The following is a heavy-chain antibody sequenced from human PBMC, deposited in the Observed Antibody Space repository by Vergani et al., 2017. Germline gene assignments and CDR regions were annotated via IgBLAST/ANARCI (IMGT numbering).Heavy chain of an antibody. CDR3: AREGLNDFWSGYLSYVNHYYYYYYMDV. J-gene: IGHJ6*03. V-gene: IGHV3-30-3*01. CDR1: GFTFSSYA. D-gene: IGHD3-3*01. CDR2: ISYDGSNK. Sequence: QVQLVESGGGVVQPGRSLRLSCAASGFTFSSYAMHWVRQAPGKGLEWVAVISYDGSNKYYADSVKGRFTISRDNSKNTLYLQMNSLRAEDTAVYYCAREGLNDFWSGYLSYVNHYYYYYYMDVWGKGTTVTVSS.